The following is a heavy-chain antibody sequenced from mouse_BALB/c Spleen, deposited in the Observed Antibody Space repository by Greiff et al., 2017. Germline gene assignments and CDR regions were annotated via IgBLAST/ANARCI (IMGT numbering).Heavy chain of an antibody. CDR2: ISSGSSTI. V-gene: IGHV5-17*02. J-gene: IGHJ2*01. CDR3: ARSGSSYVDD. CDR1: GFTFSSFG. D-gene: IGHD1-1*01. Sequence: EVKLMESGGGLVQPGGSRKLSCAASGFTFSSFGMHWVRQAPEKGLEWVAYISSGSSTIYYAATVKGRFTISRDNPKNTLFLQMTSLRSEDTAMYYCARSGSSYVDDWGQGTTLTVSS.